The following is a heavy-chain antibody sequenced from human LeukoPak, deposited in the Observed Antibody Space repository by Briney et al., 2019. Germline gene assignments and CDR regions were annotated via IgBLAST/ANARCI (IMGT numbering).Heavy chain of an antibody. V-gene: IGHV3-74*01. CDR1: GFSLSDYW. Sequence: GGSLRLSCVVSGFSLSDYWMHWVRQVPGKGLVWVSRISPEGSGTTYGDSVKGRFTISRDSAKNTLYLQMNSLRAEDAAVYYCTRVLADRSGLMDVWGRGTTVTVSS. CDR3: TRVLADRSGLMDV. D-gene: IGHD2-8*02. CDR2: ISPEGSGT. J-gene: IGHJ6*02.